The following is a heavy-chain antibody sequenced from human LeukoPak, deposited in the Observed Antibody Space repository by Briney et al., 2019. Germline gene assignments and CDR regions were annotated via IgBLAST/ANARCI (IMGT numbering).Heavy chain of an antibody. V-gene: IGHV3-7*01. CDR3: ARDHSSIAAGIVWFDP. CDR2: IKQDGSEK. Sequence: PGGSLRLSCAASGFTFSSYWMSWVRQAPGKGLEWVANIKQDGSEKYYVDSVKGRFTISRDNAKNSLCLQMNSLRAEDTAVYYCARDHSSIAAGIVWFDPWGQGTLVTVSS. CDR1: GFTFSSYW. D-gene: IGHD6-6*01. J-gene: IGHJ5*02.